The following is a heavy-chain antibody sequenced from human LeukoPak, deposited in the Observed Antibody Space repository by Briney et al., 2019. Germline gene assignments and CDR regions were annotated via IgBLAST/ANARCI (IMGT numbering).Heavy chain of an antibody. D-gene: IGHD3-3*01. CDR2: ISSSGSTI. Sequence: GALRLSCAASGFTFSDYYMSWIRQAPGKGLEWVSYISSSGSTIYYADSVKGRFTISRDNAKNSLYLQMNSLRAEDTAVYYCARALNFWSANGGLLWGQGTLVTVSS. CDR3: ARALNFWSANGGLL. J-gene: IGHJ4*02. V-gene: IGHV3-11*01. CDR1: GFTFSDYY.